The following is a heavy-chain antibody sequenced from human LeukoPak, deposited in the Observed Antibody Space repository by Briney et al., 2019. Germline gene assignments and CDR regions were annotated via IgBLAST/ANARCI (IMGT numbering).Heavy chain of an antibody. CDR1: GYTFTTYD. Sequence: ASVKVSCKASGYTFTTYDINWVRQATGQGLEWMGWMSPNSGNTGYAQKFQGRVTLTRDTSISTAYMKLSSLTSEDTAVYYCARNAPKTGDFFYWGQGTLVSVSS. V-gene: IGHV1-8*01. J-gene: IGHJ4*02. CDR2: MSPNSGNT. CDR3: ARNAPKTGDFFY. D-gene: IGHD7-27*01.